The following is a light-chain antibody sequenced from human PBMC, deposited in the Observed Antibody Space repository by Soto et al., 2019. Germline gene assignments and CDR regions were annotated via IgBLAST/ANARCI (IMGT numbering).Light chain of an antibody. Sequence: QSVLTQPPSASGTPGQRVTISCSGSSSNIGSNAVNWYQQLPGTAPKLLIYTFAQRPSGVPDRFSGSKSGPSASLAISGLQSEDEADYYCASWDVSLHAWVFGGGTKLTVL. V-gene: IGLV1-44*01. J-gene: IGLJ3*02. CDR3: ASWDVSLHAWV. CDR1: SSNIGSNA. CDR2: TFA.